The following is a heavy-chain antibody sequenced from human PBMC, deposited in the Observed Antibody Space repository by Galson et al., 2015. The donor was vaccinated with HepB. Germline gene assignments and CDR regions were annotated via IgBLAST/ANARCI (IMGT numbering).Heavy chain of an antibody. CDR2: ISYDGSNK. CDR3: AKDKYSSGWYFDY. J-gene: IGHJ4*02. V-gene: IGHV3-30*18. Sequence: SLRLSCAASGFTFSSYGMHWVRQAPGKGLEWVAVISYDGSNKYYADSVKGRCTISRDNSKNTLYLQMNSLRAEDTAVYYCAKDKYSSGWYFDYWGQGTLVTVSS. CDR1: GFTFSSYG. D-gene: IGHD6-19*01.